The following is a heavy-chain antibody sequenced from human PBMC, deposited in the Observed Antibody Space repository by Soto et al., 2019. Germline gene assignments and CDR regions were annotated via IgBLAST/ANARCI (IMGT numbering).Heavy chain of an antibody. J-gene: IGHJ4*02. CDR2: IYSTGNT. V-gene: IGHV4-38-2*02. Sequence: PSETLSLTCTVSGDSIRSSSYLGWIRQPPGKGLEWIGSIYSTGNTYYNPSLNSQVTISVDTSKNQFSLKLTSVTAADTAVYYCARDKITGLFDYWGQGTLVTVSS. CDR3: ARDKITGLFDY. D-gene: IGHD2-8*02. CDR1: GDSIRSSSY.